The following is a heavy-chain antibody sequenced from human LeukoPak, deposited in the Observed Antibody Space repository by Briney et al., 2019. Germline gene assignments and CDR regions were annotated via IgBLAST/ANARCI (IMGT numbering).Heavy chain of an antibody. Sequence: ASVKVSCKTSGYTFTNYYMHWVRQAPGQGLEWMGIINPSGGTTNYAQKFQGGVTVTRDTSTSTVYMEPSSLRFEDTAVYYCARDRRYNILTGYYTPFDYWGQGTLVTVSS. D-gene: IGHD3-9*01. CDR2: INPSGGTT. V-gene: IGHV1-46*01. J-gene: IGHJ4*02. CDR3: ARDRRYNILTGYYTPFDY. CDR1: GYTFTNYY.